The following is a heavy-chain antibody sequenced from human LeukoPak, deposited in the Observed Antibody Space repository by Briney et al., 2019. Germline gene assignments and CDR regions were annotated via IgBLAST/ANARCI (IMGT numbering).Heavy chain of an antibody. Sequence: GGSLRLSCAASGFTFSSYWMHWVRQAPGKGLVWVSRINSDGSSTSYADSVKGRFTISRDNAKNTLYLQMNSLRAEDTAVYYCARYGGIIGYCSSTSCPSFDYWGQGTLVTVSS. CDR3: ARYGGIIGYCSSTSCPSFDY. CDR2: INSDGSST. CDR1: GFTFSSYW. J-gene: IGHJ4*02. D-gene: IGHD2-2*01. V-gene: IGHV3-74*01.